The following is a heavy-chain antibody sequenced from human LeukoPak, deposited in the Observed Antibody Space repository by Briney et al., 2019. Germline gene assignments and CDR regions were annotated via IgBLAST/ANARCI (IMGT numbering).Heavy chain of an antibody. CDR3: VKDSSSGSYFDY. CDR2: ISSNGGST. V-gene: IGHV3-64D*06. J-gene: IGHJ4*02. Sequence: GGSLRLSCSASVFTFSSYAMHWVRQAPGKGLEYVSAISSNGGSTYYADSVKGRFTISRDNSRNTLHLQMSSLRVEDTAVYYCVKDSSSGSYFDYCGQGTLVTVSS. CDR1: VFTFSSYA. D-gene: IGHD3-10*01.